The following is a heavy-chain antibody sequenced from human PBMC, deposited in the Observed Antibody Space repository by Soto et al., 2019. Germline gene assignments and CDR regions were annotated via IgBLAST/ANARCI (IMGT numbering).Heavy chain of an antibody. V-gene: IGHV3-73*01. Sequence: PGGSLRLSCAASGFTFSGSAMHWVRQASGKGLEWVGRIRSKANSYATAYAASVKGRFTISRDDSKNTAYLQMNSLKTEDTAVYYCTRLRPITIFGVVRDRYYYCMDVWGQGTTVTVSS. CDR3: TRLRPITIFGVVRDRYYYCMDV. J-gene: IGHJ6*02. CDR1: GFTFSGSA. CDR2: IRSKANSYAT. D-gene: IGHD3-3*01.